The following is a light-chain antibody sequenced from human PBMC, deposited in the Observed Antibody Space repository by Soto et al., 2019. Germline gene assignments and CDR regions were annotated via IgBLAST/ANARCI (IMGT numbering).Light chain of an antibody. Sequence: ELVLTQSPSTLSLSPGERATLSCRASQSVGSSLAWYQQRPGQAPRLLIYDASNRATGIPARFSGSGSGTDFTLTISSLEPEDFAVYYCQQCVIWPLFTFGPGTKVDIK. CDR2: DAS. CDR3: QQCVIWPLFT. V-gene: IGKV3-11*01. J-gene: IGKJ3*01. CDR1: QSVGSS.